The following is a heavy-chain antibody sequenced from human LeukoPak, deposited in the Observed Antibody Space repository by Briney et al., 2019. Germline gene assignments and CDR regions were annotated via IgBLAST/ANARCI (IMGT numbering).Heavy chain of an antibody. J-gene: IGHJ4*02. D-gene: IGHD3-3*01. CDR2: ISHDGSNK. V-gene: IGHV3-30*03. CDR1: GFTFRNYG. CDR3: AREGVTPLYDFWSGTSPLDY. Sequence: GGSLRLSCAASGFTFRNYGMHWVRQAPGKGLEWVAVISHDGSNKFYADSVKGRLTISRDNAKNSLYLQMNSLRAEDTAVYYCAREGVTPLYDFWSGTSPLDYWGQGTLVTVSS.